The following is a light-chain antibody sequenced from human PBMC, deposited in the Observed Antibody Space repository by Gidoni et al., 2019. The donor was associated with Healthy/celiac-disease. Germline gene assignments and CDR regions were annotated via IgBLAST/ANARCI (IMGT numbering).Light chain of an antibody. Sequence: DIVMTQSPDSLAVSLGERVTINCKSSQSVLYSSTNKNYLAWYQQKPGQPPKLLIYWASTRESGVPDRFSGSGSGTDFTLTISSLQAEDVAAYYCQQYYSTPYTFGQGTKLEIK. V-gene: IGKV4-1*01. CDR1: QSVLYSSTNKNY. CDR3: QQYYSTPYT. J-gene: IGKJ2*01. CDR2: WAS.